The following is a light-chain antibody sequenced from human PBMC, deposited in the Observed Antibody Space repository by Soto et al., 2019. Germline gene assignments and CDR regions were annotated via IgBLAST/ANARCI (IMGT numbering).Light chain of an antibody. J-gene: IGKJ3*01. CDR3: QQRTSWLT. CDR2: DAS. V-gene: IGKV3-11*01. CDR1: QNVSTY. Sequence: EIVLTQSPATLSLSPGERATLSCRASQNVSTYLAWYQQKPGQAPRLLIYDASNRATGIPARFSGSGSGTDFTLTISSLEPEDFAVYYCQQRTSWLTFSPGTKVDIK.